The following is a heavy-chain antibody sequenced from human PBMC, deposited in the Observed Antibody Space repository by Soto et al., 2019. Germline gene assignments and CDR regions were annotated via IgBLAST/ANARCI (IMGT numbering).Heavy chain of an antibody. J-gene: IGHJ4*02. CDR3: AGTPYRYTFDY. Sequence: PGGALRLSCSASGVTFSSYWMSWVRQAPGKGLEWVANIKQDGSEKYYVDSVKGRFTISRDNAKNSLYLQMNSLRAEDTAVYYCAGTPYRYTFDYWGQGTLVTVSS. CDR1: GVTFSSYW. D-gene: IGHD3-16*02. CDR2: IKQDGSEK. V-gene: IGHV3-7*01.